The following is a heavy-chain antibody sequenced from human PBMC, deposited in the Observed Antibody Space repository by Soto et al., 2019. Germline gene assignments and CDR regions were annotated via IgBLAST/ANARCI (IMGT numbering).Heavy chain of an antibody. CDR3: ARVKGEWSSAYYFDY. Sequence: SETLSLTCTVSGRSISSGDYYWSWTRQPPGKGLEWIGYIYYSGSTYYNPSLKSRVTISVDTSKNQFSLKLSSVTAADTAVYYCARVKGEWSSAYYFDYWGQGALVTVSS. CDR2: IYYSGST. V-gene: IGHV4-30-4*01. CDR1: GRSISSGDYY. J-gene: IGHJ4*02. D-gene: IGHD3-3*01.